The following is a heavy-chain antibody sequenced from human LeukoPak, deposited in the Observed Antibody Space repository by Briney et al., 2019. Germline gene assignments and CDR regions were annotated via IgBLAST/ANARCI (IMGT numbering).Heavy chain of an antibody. Sequence: SETLSLTCTVSGGSISSSSYWWGWIRQPPGKGLEWIGSIFYSGSTYYNPSLKSRVTVSVDTSKNQFSLKLSSVTAADTAVYYCARRPPAGGTDWFDPWGQGTLVTVSS. CDR3: ARRPPAGGTDWFDP. CDR1: GGSISSSSYW. J-gene: IGHJ5*02. CDR2: IFYSGST. V-gene: IGHV4-39*01. D-gene: IGHD2-8*02.